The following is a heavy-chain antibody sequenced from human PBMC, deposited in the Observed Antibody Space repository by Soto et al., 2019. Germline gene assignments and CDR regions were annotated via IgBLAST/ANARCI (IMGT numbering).Heavy chain of an antibody. Sequence: QVQLEESGGGLVKPGGSLRLSCAASGFTFSDYYMSWIRQSPGKGLEWVSYISSSGTYTNFADSVKGRFTLSRDNAKNSVFPQMNSLRPEDTAIYYCARDPIGAINQYRFDYWGQGTLVTVSS. J-gene: IGHJ4*02. CDR2: ISSSGTYT. CDR3: ARDPIGAINQYRFDY. D-gene: IGHD3-16*02. V-gene: IGHV3-11*06. CDR1: GFTFSDYY.